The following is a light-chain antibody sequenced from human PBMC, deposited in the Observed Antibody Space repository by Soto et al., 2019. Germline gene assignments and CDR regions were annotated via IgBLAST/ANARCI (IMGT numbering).Light chain of an antibody. Sequence: EIVLTQSPGTLSLSPGERATLSCRASQSVSSYLAWYQQKPGQAPRLLIYDASNRATGIPARFSGSGSGTDFTLTISSLEPEDFAVYFCQLYGRAPLFGPGTKVD. CDR1: QSVSSY. CDR3: QLYGRAPL. V-gene: IGKV3-11*01. J-gene: IGKJ3*01. CDR2: DAS.